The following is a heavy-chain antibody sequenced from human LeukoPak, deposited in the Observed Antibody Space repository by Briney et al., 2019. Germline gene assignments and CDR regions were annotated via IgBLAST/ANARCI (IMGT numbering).Heavy chain of an antibody. CDR2: IGGSGTRT. CDR3: ARAPLHLAMYHYFDY. D-gene: IGHD2-2*01. Sequence: GGSLRLSCSASGFTFTTYGMNWVRQAPGKGLEWVSGIGGSGTRTYYADSVKGRFTISRDNAKNSLYLQMNSLRAEDTAVYYCARAPLHLAMYHYFDYWGQGTLVTVSS. CDR1: GFTFTTYG. V-gene: IGHV3-23*01. J-gene: IGHJ4*02.